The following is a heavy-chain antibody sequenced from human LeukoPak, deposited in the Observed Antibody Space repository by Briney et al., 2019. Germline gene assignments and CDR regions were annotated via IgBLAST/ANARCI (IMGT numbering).Heavy chain of an antibody. CDR1: GYSISSGYY. CDR2: IYYSGST. CDR3: AGSYGDYGHYYYYYYMDV. D-gene: IGHD4-17*01. J-gene: IGHJ6*03. Sequence: SETLSLTCAVSGYSISSGYYWGWIRQPPGKGLEWIGYIYYSGSTNYNPSLKSRVTISVDTSKNQFSLKLSSVTAADTAVYYRAGSYGDYGHYYYYYYMDVWGKGTTVTVSS. V-gene: IGHV4-61*01.